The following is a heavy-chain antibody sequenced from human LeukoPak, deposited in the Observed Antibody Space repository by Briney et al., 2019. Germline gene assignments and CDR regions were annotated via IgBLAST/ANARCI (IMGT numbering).Heavy chain of an antibody. V-gene: IGHV1-2*02. J-gene: IGHJ3*02. D-gene: IGHD2-2*01. CDR3: ARVWVCQLLWEAFDI. CDR1: GYTFTGYY. Sequence: GASVKVSCKASGYTFTGYYMHWVRQAPGQGLEWMGWINPNSGGTNYAQKFQGRVTMTRDTSISTAYMELSRLRSDDTAVYYCARVWVCQLLWEAFDIWGQGTMVTVSS. CDR2: INPNSGGT.